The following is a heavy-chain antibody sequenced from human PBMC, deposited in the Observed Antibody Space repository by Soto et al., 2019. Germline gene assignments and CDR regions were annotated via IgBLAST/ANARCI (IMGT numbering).Heavy chain of an antibody. CDR3: ARGVRVFDYLSPQGS. J-gene: IGHJ5*02. D-gene: IGHD3-9*01. Sequence: QVQLVQSGAEEKKPGASVKVSCKASGYTFTSYAIHWVRQAPGQRLEWMGWINAGNGKTKFSQKFPGRLTITKDTSASTAYMELSSLRSEDTAVYYCARGVRVFDYLSPQGSWGQGTLVTVSS. V-gene: IGHV1-3*05. CDR2: INAGNGKT. CDR1: GYTFTSYA.